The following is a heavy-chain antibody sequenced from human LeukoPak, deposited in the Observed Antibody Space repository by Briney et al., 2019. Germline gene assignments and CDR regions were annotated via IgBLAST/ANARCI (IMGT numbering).Heavy chain of an antibody. V-gene: IGHV4-59*01. CDR3: ASALVNWDRFDY. D-gene: IGHD1-26*01. J-gene: IGHJ4*02. CDR2: MSYSGRT. CDR1: GGSISNYY. Sequence: PSETLSLTCTVSGGSISNYYCSWIRQPPGKGLEWIGYMSYSGRTNYSPSLKSRVIIAVDTSKNQFSLKLSSVTAADTAVYYCASALVNWDRFDYWGQGTLVTVSS.